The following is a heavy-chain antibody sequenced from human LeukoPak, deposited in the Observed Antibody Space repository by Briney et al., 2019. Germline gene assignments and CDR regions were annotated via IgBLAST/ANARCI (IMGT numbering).Heavy chain of an antibody. CDR1: GGSISSSSYY. V-gene: IGHV4-39*07. D-gene: IGHD1-26*01. CDR3: SGLTGGVRYSGSYLHFDY. Sequence: SETLSLTCTVSGGSISSSSYYWGWIRQPPGKGLEWIGSIYYSGSTYYNPSLKSRVTISVDTSKNQFSLKLSSVPAADTAVYYCSGLTGGVRYSGSYLHFDYWGQGTLVTVSS. J-gene: IGHJ4*02. CDR2: IYYSGST.